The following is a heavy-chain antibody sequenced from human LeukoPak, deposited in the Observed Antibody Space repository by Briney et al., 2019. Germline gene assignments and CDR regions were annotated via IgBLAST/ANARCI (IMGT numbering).Heavy chain of an antibody. D-gene: IGHD4-11*01. CDR1: GFTFSSYW. Sequence: GGSLRLSCAASGFTFSSYWMSWVRQAPGKGLEWVSSISSSSSYIYYADSVKGRFTISRDNAKNSLYLQMNSLRAEDTAVYYCARVTTALSYYFDYWGQGTLVTVSS. J-gene: IGHJ4*02. CDR2: ISSSSSYI. V-gene: IGHV3-21*01. CDR3: ARVTTALSYYFDY.